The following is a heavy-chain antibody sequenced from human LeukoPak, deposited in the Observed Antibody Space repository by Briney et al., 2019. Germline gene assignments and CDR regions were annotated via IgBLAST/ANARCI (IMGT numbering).Heavy chain of an antibody. CDR3: ARLRLSGGSFSVGWFDP. J-gene: IGHJ5*02. D-gene: IGHD1-26*01. Sequence: SQTLSLTCTVSGGSISSGGYYWSWIRQSPGKGLEWIGEIFHSGTTRYKASLESRVTMLLDKSKNQFSLRLNSVTAADTAVYFCARLRLSGGSFSVGWFDPWGQGIQVTVSS. V-gene: IGHV4-30-2*06. CDR1: GGSISSGGYY. CDR2: IFHSGTT.